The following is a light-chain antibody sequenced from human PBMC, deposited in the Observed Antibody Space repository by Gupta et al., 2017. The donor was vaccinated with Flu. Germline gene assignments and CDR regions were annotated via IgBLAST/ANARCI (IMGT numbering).Light chain of an antibody. V-gene: IGKV4-1*01. CDR2: WAS. J-gene: IGKJ1*01. CDR1: QSVLSNANNKNY. Sequence: DIVMTQSPASLAVSLGERATIKCRSSQSVLSNANNKNYLAWYQHKPGQPPNLLIYWASTRESGVHDRVSGSGSGTDFTLTISSLQAEDVAVYYCQQYYSIPWTFGQGTKVEIK. CDR3: QQYYSIPWT.